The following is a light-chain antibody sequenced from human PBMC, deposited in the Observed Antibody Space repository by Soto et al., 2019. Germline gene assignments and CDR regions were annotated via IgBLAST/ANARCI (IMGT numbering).Light chain of an antibody. J-gene: IGLJ2*01. CDR2: GVT. V-gene: IGLV2-14*03. CDR3: SSYTDRHTLRA. Sequence: QSALTQPASISGSPGQSITISCTGSNSDIGSYDFVAWYQQLPGRSPRLIIYGVTNRPSGVSDRFSGSKSGNTASLTISGLQEDDEADYYCSSYTDRHTLRAFGGGTKLTVL. CDR1: NSDIGSYDF.